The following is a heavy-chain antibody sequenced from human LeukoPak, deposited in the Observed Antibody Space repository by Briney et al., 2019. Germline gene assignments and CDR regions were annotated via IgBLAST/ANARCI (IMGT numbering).Heavy chain of an antibody. Sequence: GGSLRLSCAASGFTFSSYSMNWVRQAPGKGLEWVSSIGSSSSYIYYADSVKGRFTISRDNAKNSLYLQMNSLRAEDTALYYCARNLPYTSGSGTAFDIWGQGTMVTVSS. CDR1: GFTFSSYS. V-gene: IGHV3-21*04. CDR3: ARNLPYTSGSGTAFDI. CDR2: IGSSSSYI. D-gene: IGHD6-19*01. J-gene: IGHJ3*02.